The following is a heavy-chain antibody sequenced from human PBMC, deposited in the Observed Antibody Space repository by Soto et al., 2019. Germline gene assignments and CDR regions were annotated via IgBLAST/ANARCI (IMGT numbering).Heavy chain of an antibody. Sequence: EVKLLESGGALAQPGGSLRLSCAASGLTFSNSAMSWVRQAPGKGLEWVSTINAGGGATYYADSVKGRFTISRDNSRSTLYLQMSSLGIEDTAVYYCATETHSQNAAPGAWGQGTLVTVTS. CDR3: ATETHSQNAAPGA. CDR2: INAGGGAT. V-gene: IGHV3-23*01. J-gene: IGHJ5*02. D-gene: IGHD2-15*01. CDR1: GLTFSNSA.